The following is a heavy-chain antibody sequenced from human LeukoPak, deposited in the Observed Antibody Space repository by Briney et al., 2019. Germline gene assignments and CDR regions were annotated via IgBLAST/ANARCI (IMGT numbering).Heavy chain of an antibody. CDR3: AREAYCGGPSCFAVNYMDV. Sequence: GGSLRLSCVASGSGFTFSEYWMGWVRQAPGERLEWVANIKGDGSETYYVDSVKGRFSVSRDNSNNSVNLHMNSLRGDDTALYRCAREAYCGGPSCFAVNYMDVWGKGTTVTVSS. D-gene: IGHD2-21*01. CDR2: IKGDGSET. J-gene: IGHJ6*03. CDR1: GSGFTFSEYW. V-gene: IGHV3-7*01.